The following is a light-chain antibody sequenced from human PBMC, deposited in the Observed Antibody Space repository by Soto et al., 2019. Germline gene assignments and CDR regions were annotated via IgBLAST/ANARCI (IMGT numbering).Light chain of an antibody. CDR2: NTN. V-gene: IGLV7-46*01. Sequence: QAVVTQESLLTVSPGGTVTLTCGSSTGSVTSGHYPYWFQQKPGQAPKTLIYNTNTRHSWTPARFSGSLLGGKAALTLSGAQPDDEADYYCLLSYSGAYVFGTGTKVTVL. CDR1: TGSVTSGHY. CDR3: LLSYSGAYV. J-gene: IGLJ1*01.